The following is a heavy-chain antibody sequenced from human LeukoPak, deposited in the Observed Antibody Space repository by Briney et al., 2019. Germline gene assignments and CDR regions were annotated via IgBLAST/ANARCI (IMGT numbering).Heavy chain of an antibody. V-gene: IGHV3-21*01. CDR2: ITSSGTYI. D-gene: IGHD4-23*01. CDR1: GFTFNNYN. CDR3: ARRAGGYSHPYDY. J-gene: IGHJ4*02. Sequence: PGGSLRLSCATSGFTFNNYNMNWVRQAPGRALEWVSSITSSGTYIFYADSVKGRFTISRDNAKNSLYLQMNSLGPEDTAVYYCARRAGGYSHPYDYWGQGILVTVSS.